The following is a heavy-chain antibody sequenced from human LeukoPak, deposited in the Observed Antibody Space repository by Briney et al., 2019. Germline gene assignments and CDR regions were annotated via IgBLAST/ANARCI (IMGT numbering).Heavy chain of an antibody. V-gene: IGHV3-21*06. CDR3: ARDPTSDRFQYCDF. D-gene: IGHD2-21*02. CDR2: ISNTYSAI. Sequence: PGGSLRLSCAASGFSVSNYGVNWVRQAPGKGLEWVSCISNTYSAIYYADSVKGRFTVSRDNAKNSVYLQMNSLTVEDTAVYYCARDPTSDRFQYCDFWGQGALVTVSS. CDR1: GFSVSNYG. J-gene: IGHJ4*02.